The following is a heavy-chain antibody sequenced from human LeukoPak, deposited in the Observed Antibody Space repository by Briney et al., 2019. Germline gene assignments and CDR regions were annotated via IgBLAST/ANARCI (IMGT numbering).Heavy chain of an antibody. CDR3: ARLDLGTSAAHFDF. CDR2: IYHSGST. J-gene: IGHJ4*02. CDR1: GGSISSGGYY. D-gene: IGHD2-2*01. Sequence: SQTLSLTCTVSGGSISSGGYYWSWIRQPPGKGLEWIGYIYHSGSTYYNPSLKSRVTLSVVTSKNQLSLKLSSVTATDTAVYYCARLDLGTSAAHFDFWGQGTLVTVSS. V-gene: IGHV4-30-2*03.